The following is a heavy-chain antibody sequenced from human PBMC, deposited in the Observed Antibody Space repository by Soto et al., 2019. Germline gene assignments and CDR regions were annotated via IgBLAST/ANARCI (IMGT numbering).Heavy chain of an antibody. CDR2: IHHSGST. D-gene: IGHD3-9*01. CDR1: GGSVRRNIL. Sequence: PSETQSLTCGVSGGSVRRNILWSWVSQPPGKGLEWVGEIHHSGSTNYNPSLKSRATISVDTSKNQFSLKMSSVTAADTAVYFCASKRNHILTGYPIDYWGQGTLVTVSS. J-gene: IGHJ4*02. CDR3: ASKRNHILTGYPIDY. V-gene: IGHV4-4*02.